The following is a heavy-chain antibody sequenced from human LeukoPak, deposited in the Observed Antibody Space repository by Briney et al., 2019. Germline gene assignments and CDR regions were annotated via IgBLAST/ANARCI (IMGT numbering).Heavy chain of an antibody. CDR3: ARGHSSYPYYYYMDV. V-gene: IGHV1-2*02. CDR2: INPNSGDT. CDR1: GYTFTGYY. J-gene: IGHJ6*03. Sequence: GASVKVSCRASGYTFTGYYMHWVRQAHGRGLEWMGWINPNSGDTRYVQKFQGRVTMTWDTSISTAYMELSRLTSDDTAVYYCARGHSSYPYYYYMDVWGKGTMVTVSS. D-gene: IGHD3-16*02.